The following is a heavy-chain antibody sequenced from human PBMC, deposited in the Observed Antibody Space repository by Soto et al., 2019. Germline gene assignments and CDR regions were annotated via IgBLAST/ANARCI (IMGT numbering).Heavy chain of an antibody. CDR3: AKAKGGGSITIFGVVSLFDY. V-gene: IGHV3-23*01. CDR2: ISGSGGST. D-gene: IGHD3-3*01. J-gene: IGHJ4*02. CDR1: GFTFSSYA. Sequence: EVQLLESGGGLVQPGGSLRLSCAASGFTFSSYAMSWVRQAPGKGLELVSAISGSGGSTYYADSVKGRFTISRDNSKNTMYMQMNSLRAEDTDVYYCAKAKGGGSITIFGVVSLFDYWGQGTLVTVS.